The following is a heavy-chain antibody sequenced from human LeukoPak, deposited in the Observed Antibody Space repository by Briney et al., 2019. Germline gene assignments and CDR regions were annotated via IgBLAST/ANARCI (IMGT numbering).Heavy chain of an antibody. CDR3: AKLAGIRGWFVYYFDY. V-gene: IGHV3-23*01. Sequence: GGSLRLSCAASGFTFGTHAMTWVRQAPGKGLEWVSGMSGRGDTSYYADSVKGRFTVSRDNSKNTLFLQMNSLRAEDTAVYYCAKLAGIRGWFVYYFDYWGQGTLVTVS. D-gene: IGHD6-19*01. J-gene: IGHJ4*02. CDR2: MSGRGDTS. CDR1: GFTFGTHA.